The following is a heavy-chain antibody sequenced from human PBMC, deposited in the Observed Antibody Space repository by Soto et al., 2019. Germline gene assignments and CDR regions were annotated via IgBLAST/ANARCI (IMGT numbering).Heavy chain of an antibody. Sequence: SGSLALTCTACGGSVNSYYWSWIRQPPGKGLEWIGYIYYSGSTNYNPSLKSRVTISVDTSKNQSSLKLSSVTAADTAVYYCARGVYDFWSGYYSPFDYWGQGTLVTVSS. CDR1: GGSVNSYY. CDR2: IYYSGST. J-gene: IGHJ4*02. V-gene: IGHV4-59*02. CDR3: ARGVYDFWSGYYSPFDY. D-gene: IGHD3-3*01.